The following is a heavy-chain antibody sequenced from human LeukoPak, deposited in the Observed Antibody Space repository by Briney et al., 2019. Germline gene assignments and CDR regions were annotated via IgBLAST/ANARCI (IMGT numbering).Heavy chain of an antibody. CDR1: GFTLSSYE. D-gene: IGHD6-25*01. J-gene: IGHJ4*02. Sequence: GGSLRLSCAASGFTLSSYEMYWVRQAPGKGLEWVANIRQDGSAKYYVDSVKGRFTISRDNAKNSLYLQMNSLRAEDTAVYYCARALSGPHYFDYWGQGTLVTVSS. V-gene: IGHV3-7*01. CDR2: IRQDGSAK. CDR3: ARALSGPHYFDY.